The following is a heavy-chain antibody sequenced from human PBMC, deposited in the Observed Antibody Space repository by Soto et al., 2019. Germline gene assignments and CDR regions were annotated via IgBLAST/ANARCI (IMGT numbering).Heavy chain of an antibody. Sequence: QVQLVESGGGVVQPGRSLRLSCAASGFTFSSYGMHWVRQAPGKGQEWVAVISYDGSNKYYADSVKGRFTISRDISKNTLYLQMNSLRAQDTAVYYCAKEREPRLELHWFDPWGQGTLVTVSS. V-gene: IGHV3-30*18. CDR1: GFTFSSYG. CDR3: AKEREPRLELHWFDP. J-gene: IGHJ5*02. D-gene: IGHD1-7*01. CDR2: ISYDGSNK.